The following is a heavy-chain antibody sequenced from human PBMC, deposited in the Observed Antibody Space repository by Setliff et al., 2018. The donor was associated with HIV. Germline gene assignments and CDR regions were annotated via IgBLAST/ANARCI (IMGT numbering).Heavy chain of an antibody. V-gene: IGHV3-23*01. Sequence: GGSLRLSCAASGFPFSTYAMNWVRQAPGKGLEWVSAISDSGDNTYYADSVKGRFTISRDNSRDTLYLQMNSLRAEDTALYYCAKVPTWGSVDYWGQGTLVTVSS. CDR2: ISDSGDNT. J-gene: IGHJ4*02. CDR3: AKVPTWGSVDY. D-gene: IGHD3-16*01. CDR1: GFPFSTYA.